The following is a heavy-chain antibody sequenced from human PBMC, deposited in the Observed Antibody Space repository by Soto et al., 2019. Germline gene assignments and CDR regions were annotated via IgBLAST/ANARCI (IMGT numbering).Heavy chain of an antibody. J-gene: IGHJ4*02. D-gene: IGHD2-21*01. Sequence: PSETLSLTCSVSGGSVSYNSYYWGWIRQPPGKGLEWVGGIFYTGTTYYNPSLKDRLSISVDTSKNSFSLNLTSVTAADTAVYFCARLVVVAPVANVWGQGALVTVPS. CDR1: GGSVSYNSYY. CDR3: ARLVVVAPVANV. CDR2: IFYTGTT. V-gene: IGHV4-39*01.